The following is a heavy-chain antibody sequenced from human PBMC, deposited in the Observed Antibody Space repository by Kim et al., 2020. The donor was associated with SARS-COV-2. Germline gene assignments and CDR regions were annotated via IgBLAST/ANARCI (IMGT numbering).Heavy chain of an antibody. V-gene: IGHV4-34*01. D-gene: IGHD4-4*01. Sequence: SETLSLTCAVYGGSFSGYQWSWVRQSPGKGLEWIGQINHAGSTNYKPSLKSRVTLSVDTSKNQFSLKLTSVTAADTGVYYCARGVPVYWGQGTLVIVSS. CDR1: GGSFSGYQ. CDR3: ARGVPVY. J-gene: IGHJ4*02. CDR2: INHAGST.